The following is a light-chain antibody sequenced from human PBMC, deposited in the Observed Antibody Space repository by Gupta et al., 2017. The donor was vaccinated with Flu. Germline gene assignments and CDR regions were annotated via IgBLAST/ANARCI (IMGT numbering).Light chain of an antibody. CDR2: AAS. J-gene: IGKJ2*01. CDR3: QQSVSYPFYT. Sequence: SSLSASVGDRVTITCRASESISSYLNWYEQKQGKAPKLLIYAASTWQSGVPSRFSGSGYGTDVTLTITSRQQEDFATYNCQQSVSYPFYTFGQGTQLVIK. V-gene: IGKV1-39*01. CDR1: ESISSY.